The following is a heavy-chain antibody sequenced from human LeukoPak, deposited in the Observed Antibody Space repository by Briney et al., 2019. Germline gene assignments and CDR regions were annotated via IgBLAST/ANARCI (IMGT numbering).Heavy chain of an antibody. CDR3: ARAESIVGASPRYYFDY. J-gene: IGHJ4*02. D-gene: IGHD1-26*01. Sequence: ASVKVSCKASGYTFTSYAMHWVRQAPGQRLEWMGWINAGNGNTKYSQEFQGRVTITRDTSASTAYMELSSLRSEDTAVYYCARAESIVGASPRYYFDYWGQGTLVTVSS. CDR1: GYTFTSYA. CDR2: INAGNGNT. V-gene: IGHV1-3*03.